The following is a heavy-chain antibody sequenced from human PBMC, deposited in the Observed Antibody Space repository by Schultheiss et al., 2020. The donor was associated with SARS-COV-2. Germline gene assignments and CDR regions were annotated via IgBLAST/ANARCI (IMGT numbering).Heavy chain of an antibody. D-gene: IGHD2-15*01. J-gene: IGHJ6*02. CDR2: ISYDGSNK. CDR1: GFTFSDYY. V-gene: IGHV3-30*18. Sequence: GGSLRLSCAASGFTFSDYYMSWIRQAPGKGLEWVAVISYDGSNKYYADSVKGRFTISRDNAKNTLYLQMNSLRAEDTAVYYCAKSLCGGSCYSVGGGPFDYYYYGMDVWGQGTTVTVSS. CDR3: AKSLCGGSCYSVGGGPFDYYYYGMDV.